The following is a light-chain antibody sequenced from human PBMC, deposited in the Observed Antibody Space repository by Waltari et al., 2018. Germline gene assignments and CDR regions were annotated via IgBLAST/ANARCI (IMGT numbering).Light chain of an antibody. CDR1: QSVLYSSNNKNY. V-gene: IGKV4-1*01. CDR2: WAS. Sequence: DIVMTQSPDSLAVSLGERATINCKSSQSVLYSSNNKNYLAWYQRKPGQPPKLLIYWASTRESGVPDRFSGSGSGTDFTLTIGSLQAEDVAVYYCQQYYSTPPHTFGQGTKLEIK. CDR3: QQYYSTPPHT. J-gene: IGKJ2*01.